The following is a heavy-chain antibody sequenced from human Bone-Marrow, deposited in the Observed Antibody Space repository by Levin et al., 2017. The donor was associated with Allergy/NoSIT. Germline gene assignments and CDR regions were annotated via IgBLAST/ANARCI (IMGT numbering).Heavy chain of an antibody. CDR1: GFTFSSYA. CDR3: ATRSAPIAASLDNYYYGLDV. J-gene: IGHJ6*02. CDR2: ISGSGAHT. Sequence: GGSLRLSCAASGFTFSSYAMSWVRQAPGKGLEWVSAISGSGAHTYYADSVKGRFTISRDSSKNTMYRQMDSLRAADTAVYYCATRSAPIAASLDNYYYGLDVWGQGTTVTVSS. V-gene: IGHV3-23*01. D-gene: IGHD6-6*01.